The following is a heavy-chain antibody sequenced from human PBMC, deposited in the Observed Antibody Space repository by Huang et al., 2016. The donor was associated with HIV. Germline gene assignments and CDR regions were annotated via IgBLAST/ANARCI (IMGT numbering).Heavy chain of an antibody. CDR1: GGAFRGSS. D-gene: IGHD3-10*01. V-gene: IGHV4-34*02. J-gene: IGHJ4*02. CDR2: IKQNGKI. Sequence: QVQLKQWGAGLLKPSETLSLTCAVYGGAFRGSSWTWISQFPEKGLEWMGDIKQNGKIIYNPSLIARVTISTDTSKNHFSLHLTAVTAADTALYYCARGFNYYASDNLGVYYFDSWGLGTLVTVSP. CDR3: ARGFNYYASDNLGVYYFDS.